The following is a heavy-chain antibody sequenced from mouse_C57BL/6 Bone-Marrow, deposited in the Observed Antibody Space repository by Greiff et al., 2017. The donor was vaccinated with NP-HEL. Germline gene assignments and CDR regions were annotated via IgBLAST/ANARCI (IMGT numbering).Heavy chain of an antibody. D-gene: IGHD2-2*01. CDR2: ISYDGSN. Sequence: EVQLVESGPGLVKPSQSLSLTCSVTGYSITSGYYWNWIRQFPGNKLEWMGYISYDGSNNYNPSLKNRISITRDTSKNQFFLKLNSVTTEDTATYYCARAYGYDGLFAYWGQGTLVTVSA. V-gene: IGHV3-6*01. CDR1: GYSITSGYY. J-gene: IGHJ3*01. CDR3: ARAYGYDGLFAY.